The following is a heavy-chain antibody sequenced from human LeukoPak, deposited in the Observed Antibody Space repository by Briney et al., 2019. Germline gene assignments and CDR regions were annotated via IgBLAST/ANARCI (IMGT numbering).Heavy chain of an antibody. D-gene: IGHD1-26*01. CDR2: IRSSSSYI. V-gene: IGHV3-21*01. Sequence: GGSLRLSCAASGFTFSSYSMNWVRQAPGKGLEWVSSIRSSSSYIYYADSVKGRFTISRDNAKNSLYLQMNSLRAEDTAVYYCAKDMRELQTFDYWGQGTLVTVSS. CDR1: GFTFSSYS. CDR3: AKDMRELQTFDY. J-gene: IGHJ4*02.